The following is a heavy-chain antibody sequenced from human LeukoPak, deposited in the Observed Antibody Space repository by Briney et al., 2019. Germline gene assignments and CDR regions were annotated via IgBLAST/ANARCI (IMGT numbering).Heavy chain of an antibody. J-gene: IGHJ3*02. V-gene: IGHV4-59*01. CDR1: GGSISSYY. D-gene: IGHD3-22*01. CDR2: IYYSGST. CDR3: ARAHTRTRNYYDSSGYYYSQSGAFDI. Sequence: SETLSLTCTVSGGSISSYYWSWIRQPPGKGLEWIGYIYYSGSTNYNPSLKSRVTISVDTSKNQFSLKLSSVTAADTAVYYCARAHTRTRNYYDSSGYYYSQSGAFDIWGQGTMVTVSS.